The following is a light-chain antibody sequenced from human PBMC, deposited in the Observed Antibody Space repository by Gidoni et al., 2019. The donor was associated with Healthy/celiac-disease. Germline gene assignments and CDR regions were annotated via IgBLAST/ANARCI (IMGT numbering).Light chain of an antibody. CDR2: AAS. V-gene: IGKV1-39*01. CDR3: QQSYSTRGYT. Sequence: IQLTHSPSSLSASVGDTVTIACRASQSISSYLNWYQQQPGKAPKRLIYAASRLQSGVPSRFSGSGSGTDFTLTISSLQPEDFATYYCQQSYSTRGYTFGQGTKLEIK. CDR1: QSISSY. J-gene: IGKJ2*01.